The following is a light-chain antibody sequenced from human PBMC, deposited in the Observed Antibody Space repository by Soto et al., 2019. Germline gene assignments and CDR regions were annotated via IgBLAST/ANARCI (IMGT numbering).Light chain of an antibody. CDR1: QSVSSN. Sequence: EIVMTQSPATLSVSPGERATLSCRASQSVSSNLAWYQQKPGQAPRLLIYGASTRATGIPARFSGSGSGTEFTLTISSLQSEDFGVYYCQQYNNWPPYTFGQGTKREIK. J-gene: IGKJ2*01. CDR2: GAS. V-gene: IGKV3-15*01. CDR3: QQYNNWPPYT.